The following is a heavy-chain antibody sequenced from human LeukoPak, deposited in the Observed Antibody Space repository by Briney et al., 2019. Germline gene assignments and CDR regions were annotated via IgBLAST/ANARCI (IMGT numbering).Heavy chain of an antibody. V-gene: IGHV4-39*01. CDR1: GGSISSSSYY. CDR3: ARHLRVEYCGGGSCHYGLDI. Sequence: PSETLSLTCTVSGGSISSSSYYWGWIRQPPGKGLEWIGSIYYSGSTYYNPSLKSRVTISVDTSKNQFSLKLISVTAADTAVYYCARHLRVEYCGGGSCHYGLDIWGQGTMVTVSS. CDR2: IYYSGST. D-gene: IGHD2-15*01. J-gene: IGHJ3*02.